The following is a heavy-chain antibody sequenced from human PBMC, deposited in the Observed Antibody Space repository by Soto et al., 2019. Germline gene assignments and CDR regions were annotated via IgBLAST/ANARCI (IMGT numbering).Heavy chain of an antibody. CDR2: ITDTGGDA. J-gene: IGHJ4*02. CDR3: VRGSKDSYPGSRIFDF. V-gene: IGHV3-23*01. Sequence: EVQLLESGGDLIQPGGSLRLSCVASGLTFGSRAMSWVRQSPGEGLEWVSTITDTGGDAKYADSVRGQFAISRDNSKNTLYLQMSALRAEDSAIYFCVRGSKDSYPGSRIFDFWGRGTLVTVSS. D-gene: IGHD3-10*01. CDR1: GLTFGSRA.